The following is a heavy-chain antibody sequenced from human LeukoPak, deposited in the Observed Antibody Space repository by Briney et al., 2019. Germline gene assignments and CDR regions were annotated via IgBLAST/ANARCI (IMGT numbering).Heavy chain of an antibody. Sequence: ASVKVSCKASGYTFTRYGITWVRQAPGQGLEWMGWISTYDGDTYYAQKFQGRVTMTRDTSTSTAYMELRGLRSDDTAVYYCARDGPGELLESYYYGMDVWGQGTTVTVSS. J-gene: IGHJ6*02. CDR1: GYTFTRYG. D-gene: IGHD3-10*01. CDR3: ARDGPGELLESYYYGMDV. V-gene: IGHV1-18*04. CDR2: ISTYDGDT.